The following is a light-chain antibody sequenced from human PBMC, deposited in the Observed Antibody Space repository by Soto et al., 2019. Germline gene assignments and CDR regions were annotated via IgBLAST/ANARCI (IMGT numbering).Light chain of an antibody. Sequence: EIVLTQSPGTLSLSPGERATLSCRASQSVSSSLAWYQQKPGQAPRLLMYEASNRATGIPARFSGSGSGTDFTLTISSLEPEDFAVYYCQQRSNWPPVTFGQGTRLEIK. J-gene: IGKJ5*01. CDR3: QQRSNWPPVT. CDR1: QSVSSS. V-gene: IGKV3-11*01. CDR2: EAS.